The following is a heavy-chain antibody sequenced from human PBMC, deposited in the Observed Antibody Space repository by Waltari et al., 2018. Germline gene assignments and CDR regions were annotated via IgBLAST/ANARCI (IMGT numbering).Heavy chain of an antibody. D-gene: IGHD3-22*01. CDR3: ARDYCDRTNCHGMDV. CDR2: ISYNGRNI. Sequence: QVQLVESGGGVVQPGRSLRLSCAASEFTFRSYAMTWVRQAPGKGLEWVAVISYNGRNIYYVDSVKGRFTISRDNSNKTLYLQMNSLRPEDTAVYYCARDYCDRTNCHGMDVWGQGTTVTVSS. J-gene: IGHJ6*02. CDR1: EFTFRSYA. V-gene: IGHV3-30*04.